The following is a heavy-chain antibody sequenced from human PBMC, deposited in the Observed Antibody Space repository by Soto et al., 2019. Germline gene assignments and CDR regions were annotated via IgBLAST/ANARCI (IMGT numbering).Heavy chain of an antibody. CDR3: ARAVVSAYREYDSDWSAP. CDR2: ISYSGRDI. Sequence: GALRLSCVASGFPFATSDMDWVRQPPGKGLEWISQISYSGRDIRYADSVKGRFTISRDNVNNSLHLHMTSLRVEDTGLYYCARAVVSAYREYDSDWSAPWGQGTSVTVSS. J-gene: IGHJ5*02. V-gene: IGHV3-48*03. D-gene: IGHD3-16*01. CDR1: GFPFATSD.